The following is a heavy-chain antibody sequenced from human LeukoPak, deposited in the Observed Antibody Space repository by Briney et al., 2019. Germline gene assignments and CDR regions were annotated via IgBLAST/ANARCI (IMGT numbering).Heavy chain of an antibody. CDR1: GDSVSSNIAG. D-gene: IGHD2-15*01. V-gene: IGHV6-1*01. Sequence: SQTLSLTCAISGDSVSSNIAGWSWIRQSPSRGLEWLGRTYYRSRWYIDYAVSVGSRITINADTSKNQFSLQLNSVAPEDTAVYYCARGGLVGSGRGWFGPWGQGTLATVSS. CDR3: ARGGLVGSGRGWFGP. CDR2: TYYRSRWYI. J-gene: IGHJ5*02.